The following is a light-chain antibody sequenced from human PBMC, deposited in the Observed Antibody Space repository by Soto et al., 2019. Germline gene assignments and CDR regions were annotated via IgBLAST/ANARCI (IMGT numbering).Light chain of an antibody. CDR1: SGHSSYI. CDR3: ETWDSNTRV. Sequence: QLVLTQSSSASASLGSSVKLTCTLSSGHSSYIIAWHHQQPGKAPRYLMKLEGSGSYNKGSGVPDRFSGSSSGADRYLTISNLQFEAEANYYCETWDSNTRVFGGGTKLTVL. CDR2: LEGSGSY. J-gene: IGLJ2*01. V-gene: IGLV4-60*02.